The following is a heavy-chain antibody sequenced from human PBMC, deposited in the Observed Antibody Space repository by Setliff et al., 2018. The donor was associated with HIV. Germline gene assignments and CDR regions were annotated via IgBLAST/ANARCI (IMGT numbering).Heavy chain of an antibody. V-gene: IGHV1-69*10. CDR1: GGIGTYA. D-gene: IGHD2-15*01. Sequence: GASVKVSCKASGGIGTYAISWVRQAPGQGLEWMGGSIPNYSVETQKFRDRVSIYVDQSRRTAYMELRNLRFDDTALYFCARGGRWWGPNNPSPHFYHMDLWGSGTSGPVS. J-gene: IGHJ6*03. CDR3: ARGGRWWGPNNPSPHFYHMDL. CDR2: SIPNYSVE.